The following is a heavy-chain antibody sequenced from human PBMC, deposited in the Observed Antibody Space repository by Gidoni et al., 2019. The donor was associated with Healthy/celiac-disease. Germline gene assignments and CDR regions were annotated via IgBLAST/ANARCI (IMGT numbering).Heavy chain of an antibody. V-gene: IGHV4-34*01. J-gene: IGHJ4*02. CDR2: ITHSGST. CDR3: ARASDMVTFPDY. D-gene: IGHD5-18*01. Sequence: QVQLQQWGAGLLKPSETLSLTCAVYGGSFSGYYWSWIRQPPGKGLEWIGEITHSGSTNYNPSLKSRVTISVDTSKNQFSLKLSSVTAADTAVYYCARASDMVTFPDYWGQGTLVTVSS. CDR1: GGSFSGYY.